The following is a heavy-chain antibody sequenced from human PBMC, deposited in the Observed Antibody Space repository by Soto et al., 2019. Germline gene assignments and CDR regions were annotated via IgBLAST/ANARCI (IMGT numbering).Heavy chain of an antibody. CDR3: ARGVQEDSGSGSSGYMDD. CDR1: GYTFSSFD. D-gene: IGHD3-10*01. CDR2: MTPNSGHT. J-gene: IGHJ6*03. V-gene: IGHV1-8*01. Sequence: QVQLVQSGAEVRKPGASVKVSCKASGYTFSSFDINWVRQAAGHGLEWMGWMTPNSGHTGYAQKLEGRVTMTKNTSTRTVYMELSSLTSENTSVYYCARGVQEDSGSGSSGYMDDWGRGTTVTVSS.